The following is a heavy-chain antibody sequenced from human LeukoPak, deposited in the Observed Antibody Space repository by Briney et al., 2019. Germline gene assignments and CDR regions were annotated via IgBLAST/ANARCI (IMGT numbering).Heavy chain of an antibody. CDR1: GGTFGSYA. J-gene: IGHJ3*02. D-gene: IGHD3-3*01. Sequence: GSSVTVSFKGSGGTFGSYAISWVRQAPGQGLEWMGRIIPILGIANYAQKFQGRVTITADKSTSTAYMELSSLRSEDTAVYYCTAGVGSEAFDIWGQGTMVTVSS. CDR2: IIPILGIA. V-gene: IGHV1-69*04. CDR3: TAGVGSEAFDI.